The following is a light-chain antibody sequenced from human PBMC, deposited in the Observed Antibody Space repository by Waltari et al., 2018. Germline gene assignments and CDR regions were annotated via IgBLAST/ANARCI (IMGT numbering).Light chain of an antibody. V-gene: IGKV3-20*01. J-gene: IGKJ1*01. CDR3: QHYLRLPVT. Sequence: IVFTQSPGTLSLSVGERATASCRASESVSRALAWYQQKTGQAPRLLIYGASTRATGIPDRFSGSGSGTDFSLSISRLEPDDFAVYYCQHYLRLPVTFGQGTTVEI. CDR1: ESVSRA. CDR2: GAS.